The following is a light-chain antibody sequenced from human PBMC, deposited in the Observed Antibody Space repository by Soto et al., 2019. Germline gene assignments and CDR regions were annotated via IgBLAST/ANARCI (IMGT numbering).Light chain of an antibody. J-gene: IGLJ2*01. CDR3: SSYAGRNTLV. Sequence: QSALTQPPSASGSPGQSVTISCTGTSSDVGGDNYVSWYQQHPGKVPKLMIYEVSKRPSGVPDRFSGSKSGNTASLTVSGLQAEDEADYYCSSYAGRNTLVFGGGTQLTVL. CDR2: EVS. V-gene: IGLV2-8*01. CDR1: SSDVGGDNY.